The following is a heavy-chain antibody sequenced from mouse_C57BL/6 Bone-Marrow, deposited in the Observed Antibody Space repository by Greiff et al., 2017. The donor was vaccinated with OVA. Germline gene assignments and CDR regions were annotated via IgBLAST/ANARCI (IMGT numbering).Heavy chain of an antibody. V-gene: IGHV1-52*01. CDR1: GYTFTSYW. CDR2: IDPSDSDT. D-gene: IGHD2-1*01. J-gene: IGHJ3*01. Sequence: VQLQQPGAELVRPGSSVKLSCKASGYTFTSYWMHWVKQRPIQGLEWIGNIDPSDSDTHYNQQFKDKATLTVDKSSSTAYMQLSSLTSEDSAVYYCARDGNYGFAYWGQGTLVTVSA. CDR3: ARDGNYGFAY.